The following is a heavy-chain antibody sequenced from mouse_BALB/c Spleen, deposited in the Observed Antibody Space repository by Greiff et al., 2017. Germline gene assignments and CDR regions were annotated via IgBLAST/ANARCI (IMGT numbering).Heavy chain of an antibody. Sequence: EVQVVESGGGLVQPGGSLKLSCAASGFTFSSYTMSWVRQTPEKRLEWVAYISNGGGSTYYPDTVKGRFTISRDNAKNTLYLQMSSLKSEDTAMYYCARHYDWYCDGWGAGTTVTVSS. V-gene: IGHV5-12-2*01. CDR3: ARHYDWYCDG. CDR1: GFTFSSYT. CDR2: ISNGGGST. D-gene: IGHD1-1*02. J-gene: IGHJ1*01.